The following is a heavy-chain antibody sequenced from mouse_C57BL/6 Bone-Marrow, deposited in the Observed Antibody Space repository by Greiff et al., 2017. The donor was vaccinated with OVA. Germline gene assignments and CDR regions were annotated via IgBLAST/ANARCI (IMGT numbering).Heavy chain of an antibody. CDR3: TRDLLGSLAY. D-gene: IGHD2-1*01. CDR2: ISSGGDYN. J-gene: IGHJ3*01. V-gene: IGHV5-9-1*02. CDR1: GFTFSRYA. Sequence: EVMLVESGAGLVKPGGSLKLSCAASGFTFSRYAMSWVRQTPEKRLEWVAYISSGGDYNYYADNVKGRITISKDNARNTLDLQMSSLKSDDTAMYYCTRDLLGSLAYWGQGTLVTVSA.